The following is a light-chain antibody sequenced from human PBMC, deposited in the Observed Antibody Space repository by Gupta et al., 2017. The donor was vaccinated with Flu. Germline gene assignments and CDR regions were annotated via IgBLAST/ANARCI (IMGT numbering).Light chain of an antibody. J-gene: IGLJ2*01. CDR2: DKN. Sequence: SSELTQAPAVSVALVHTVSITSNRHRLRNYYESWYQQKQGQAAVLVIYDKNIRPSGIPDRFSGSNSGNTASLTITGAQAEDEADYYCNSRDSTDNQQEVFGGGTKLTGL. V-gene: IGLV3-19*01. CDR3: NSRDSTDNQQEV. CDR1: RLRNYY.